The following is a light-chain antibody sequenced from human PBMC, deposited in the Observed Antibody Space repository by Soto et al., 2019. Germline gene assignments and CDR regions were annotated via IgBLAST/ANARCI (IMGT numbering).Light chain of an antibody. Sequence: EIVMTQSPATLSVSPGERATLSCRASQSVSSNLAWYQQKPGQAPRLLIYGASTRATGIPARFSSSGSGTEFTLTISSLQSEDFAIYYCQQYNNWPFTFGQGTKLEIK. CDR3: QQYNNWPFT. J-gene: IGKJ2*01. CDR1: QSVSSN. V-gene: IGKV3-15*01. CDR2: GAS.